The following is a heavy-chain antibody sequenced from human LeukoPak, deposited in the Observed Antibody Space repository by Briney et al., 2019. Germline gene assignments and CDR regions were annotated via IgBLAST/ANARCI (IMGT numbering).Heavy chain of an antibody. CDR2: IHISGTT. D-gene: IGHD3-22*01. Sequence: SETLSLTCTVSGDSISSYYWSWMRQTPVKGLEWIGRIHISGTTIYNPSLKSRVTISVDTSKNQFSLKLSSVTAADTAVYYCARGYFDTSGYSNPFDHWGQGTLVTVSS. CDR1: GDSISSYY. V-gene: IGHV4-4*08. CDR3: ARGYFDTSGYSNPFDH. J-gene: IGHJ4*02.